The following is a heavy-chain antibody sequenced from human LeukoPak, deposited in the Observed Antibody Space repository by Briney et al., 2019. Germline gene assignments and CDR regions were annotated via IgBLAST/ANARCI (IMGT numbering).Heavy chain of an antibody. J-gene: IGHJ4*02. CDR1: GFPFSSYA. V-gene: IGHV3-23*01. D-gene: IGHD3-10*01. CDR2: ISGSGGST. CDR3: AKDVWRGRLGELVYVFVANPDY. Sequence: GGSLRLSCAASGFPFSSYAMSWVRQAPGKGLEWVSAISGSGGSTYYADSVKGRFTISRDNSKNTLYLQMNSLRAEDTAVYYCAKDVWRGRLGELVYVFVANPDYWGQGTLVTVSS.